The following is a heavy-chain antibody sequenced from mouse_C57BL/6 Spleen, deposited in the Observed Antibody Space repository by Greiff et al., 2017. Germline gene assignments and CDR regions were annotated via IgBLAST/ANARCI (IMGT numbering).Heavy chain of an antibody. V-gene: IGHV3-6*01. J-gene: IGHJ2*01. D-gene: IGHD2-3*01. Sequence: EVKLQESGPGLVKPSQSLSLTCSVTGYSITSGYYWNWIRQFPGNKLEWMGYISYDGSNNYNPSLKNRISITRDTSKNQFFLKLNSVTTEDTATYYCAREGIYDGYYGYYFDYWGQGTTLTVSS. CDR1: GYSITSGYY. CDR2: ISYDGSN. CDR3: AREGIYDGYYGYYFDY.